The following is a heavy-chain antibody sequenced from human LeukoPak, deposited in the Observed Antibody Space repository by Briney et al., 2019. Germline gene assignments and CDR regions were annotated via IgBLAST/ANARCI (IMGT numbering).Heavy chain of an antibody. CDR3: VRVRSAWYFDS. V-gene: IGHV3-64*01. Sequence: PGGSLRLSCAASGFTFSTYVMHWVRQAPGKGLEFVSGINPNGGSTYHANSVKDRFTISRDNSKNTLYLQMGSLRAEDMAVYYCVRVRSAWYFDSWGQGTLVTVSS. D-gene: IGHD6-19*01. J-gene: IGHJ4*02. CDR1: GFTFSTYV. CDR2: INPNGGST.